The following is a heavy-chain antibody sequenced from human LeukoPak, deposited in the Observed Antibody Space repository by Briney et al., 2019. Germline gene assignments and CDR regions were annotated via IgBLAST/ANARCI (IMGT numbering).Heavy chain of an antibody. CDR3: ARDRGVTASCFDY. J-gene: IGHJ4*02. CDR2: IKQDGSEK. D-gene: IGHD2-21*02. Sequence: PGGSLRLSCAASGFTFSSYWMSWVRQAPGKGLEWVANIKQDGSEKYYVDSVKGRFTISRDNAKNSLYLQMNSLRAEDTAVYYCARDRGVTASCFDYWGQGTLFTVSS. CDR1: GFTFSSYW. V-gene: IGHV3-7*03.